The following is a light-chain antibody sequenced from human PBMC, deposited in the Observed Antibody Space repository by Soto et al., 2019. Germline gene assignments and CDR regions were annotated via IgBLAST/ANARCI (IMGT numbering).Light chain of an antibody. CDR1: SSDVGAYKY. J-gene: IGLJ3*02. V-gene: IGLV2-8*01. CDR2: EVT. Sequence: QSALTQPPSASGSPGQSVTISCTGTSSDVGAYKYVSWYQQYPGKAPKLTIYEVTKRPSGVPDRFSGSKSGNTASLAVSGRQAEDEADYFCTSYVGNDIWVFGGGTKVTVL. CDR3: TSYVGNDIWV.